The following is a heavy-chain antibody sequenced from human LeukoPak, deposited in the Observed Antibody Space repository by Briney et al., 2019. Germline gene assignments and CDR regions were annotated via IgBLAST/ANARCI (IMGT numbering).Heavy chain of an antibody. D-gene: IGHD3-3*01. CDR2: ISSNGGST. V-gene: IGHV3-64D*06. J-gene: IGHJ6*02. CDR3: VKETTYYDFWKGMDV. CDR1: GFTFSSYA. Sequence: GGSLRLSCAASGFTFSSYAMHWVRQAPGKGLEYVSAISSNGGSTYYADSVKGRFTISRDNSKNTLYLQMSSLRAEDTAVYYCVKETTYYDFWKGMDVWGQGTTVTVSS.